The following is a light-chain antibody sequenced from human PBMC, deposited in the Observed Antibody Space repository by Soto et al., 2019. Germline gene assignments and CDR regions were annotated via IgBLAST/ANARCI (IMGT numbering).Light chain of an antibody. J-gene: IGKJ5*01. CDR3: QQYYATPLT. V-gene: IGKV4-1*01. CDR2: WAS. CDR1: QSLLYSSNNKNY. Sequence: DIVMTQSPDSLAVSLGERATINCKSSQSLLYSSNNKNYLAWYQQKPGQPPKLLIYWASTRESGVPDRFGGSGSGTDFTLTISSLQAEDVAFYYCQQYYATPLTFGQGTRLEI.